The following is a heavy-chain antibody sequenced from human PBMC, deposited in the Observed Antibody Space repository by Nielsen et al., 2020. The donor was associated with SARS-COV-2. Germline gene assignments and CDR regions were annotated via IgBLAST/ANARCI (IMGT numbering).Heavy chain of an antibody. CDR2: INHSGST. Sequence: SETLSLTCTVSGGSFSGYYWSWIRQPPGKGLEWIGEINHSGSTNYNPSLKSRVTISVDTSKNQFSLKLSSVTAADTAVYYCAREGHVDTAMVNVYWGQGTLVTVSS. CDR1: GGSFSGYY. J-gene: IGHJ4*02. D-gene: IGHD5-18*01. V-gene: IGHV4-34*01. CDR3: AREGHVDTAMVNVY.